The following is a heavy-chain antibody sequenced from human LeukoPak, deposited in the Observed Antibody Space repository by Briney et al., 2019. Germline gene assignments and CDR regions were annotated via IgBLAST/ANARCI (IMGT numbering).Heavy chain of an antibody. V-gene: IGHV4-59*01. CDR3: ASSDIVTGTTYYFDY. D-gene: IGHD1-14*01. J-gene: IGHJ4*02. CDR2: VFHSGNT. CDR1: GGSISSYY. Sequence: PSETLSLTCSVPGGSISSYYRFWIRQPPGKGLERIGSVFHSGNTNYNPSLKSRVTISVDTSKNQFSLKLSSVTAADTAVYYCASSDIVTGTTYYFDYWGQGTLITVSS.